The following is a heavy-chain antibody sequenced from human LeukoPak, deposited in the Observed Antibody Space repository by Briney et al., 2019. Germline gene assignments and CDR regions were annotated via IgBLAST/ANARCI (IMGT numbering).Heavy chain of an antibody. CDR2: ISGSGGST. J-gene: IGHJ4*02. Sequence: GGSLRLSCAASGFTFSSYAMSWVRQAPGKGLEWVSAISGSGGSTYYADSVKGRFTIPRDNSKNTLYLQMNSLRAEDTAVYYCAKGILGAIPTYYFDYWGQGTLVTVSS. CDR3: AKGILGAIPTYYFDY. V-gene: IGHV3-23*01. CDR1: GFTFSSYA. D-gene: IGHD1-26*01.